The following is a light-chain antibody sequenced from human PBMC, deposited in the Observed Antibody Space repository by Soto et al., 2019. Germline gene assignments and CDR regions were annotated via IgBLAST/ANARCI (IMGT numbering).Light chain of an antibody. V-gene: IGKV1-27*01. CDR2: AAS. Sequence: DIQMTQSPSSLSGSVGDSVTITCRASQGISNYLAWYQQKPGKAPTLLIYAASTLQSGVPSRFSGSGSGTDFTPTISSLQPEDVATYYCQRYNNAPRTFGQGTKVDIK. CDR1: QGISNY. J-gene: IGKJ1*01. CDR3: QRYNNAPRT.